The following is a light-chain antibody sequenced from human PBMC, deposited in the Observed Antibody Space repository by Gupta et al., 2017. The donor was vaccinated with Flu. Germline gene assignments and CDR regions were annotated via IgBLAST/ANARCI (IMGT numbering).Light chain of an antibody. J-gene: IGKJ1*01. V-gene: IGKV1-5*03. CDR3: QQHSTYPWT. Sequence: GDRVSMAWRGSQGVSRWLAWYQQTPGKAPKLLIHQAYTLATGVPSRFSGGGSGTEFTLTISSLQPDDFANYHCQQHSTYPWTFGQGTKVEIK. CDR1: QGVSRW. CDR2: QAY.